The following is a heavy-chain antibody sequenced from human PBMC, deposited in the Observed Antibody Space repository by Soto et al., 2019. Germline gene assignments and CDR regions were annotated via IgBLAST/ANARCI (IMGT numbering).Heavy chain of an antibody. CDR2: INPNSGGT. Sequence: ASVKVSCKASGYTFTGYYMHWVRQAPGQGLEWMGWINPNSGGTNYAQKFQGRVTMTRDTSISTAYMELSRLRSDETAVYYCARTLAAAGYYYYYGMDVWGQGTTVTVSS. J-gene: IGHJ6*02. CDR3: ARTLAAAGYYYYYGMDV. V-gene: IGHV1-2*02. CDR1: GYTFTGYY. D-gene: IGHD6-13*01.